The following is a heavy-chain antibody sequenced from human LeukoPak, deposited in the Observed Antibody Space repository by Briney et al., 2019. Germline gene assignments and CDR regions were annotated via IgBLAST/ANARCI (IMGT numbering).Heavy chain of an antibody. CDR1: GDSINSLDL. V-gene: IGHV4-4*02. CDR3: AGLVGRYSSGLYYYYFDY. D-gene: IGHD3-22*01. Sequence: PSGTLSLTCTVSGDSINSLDLWSWVRQPPGKGLEWIGEMYLSGTAHSNPSVKSRVTISIDKSKNQFFLNLSSVTAADTAVYYCAGLVGRYSSGLYYYYFDYWGQGTLVTVSS. CDR2: MYLSGTA. J-gene: IGHJ4*02.